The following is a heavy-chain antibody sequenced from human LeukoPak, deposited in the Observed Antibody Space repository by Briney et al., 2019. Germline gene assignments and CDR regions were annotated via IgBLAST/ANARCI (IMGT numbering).Heavy chain of an antibody. D-gene: IGHD2-2*02. V-gene: IGHV4-4*07. CDR2: IYTSGST. J-gene: IGHJ5*02. Sequence: SETLSLTCTVSGGSISSYYWSWIRQPAGKGLEWIGRIYTSGSTNYNPSLKSRVTMSVDTSKKQFSLKLSSVTAADTAVYYCARGGVDCSSTSCYIWFDPWGQGTLVTVSS. CDR1: GGSISSYY. CDR3: ARGGVDCSSTSCYIWFDP.